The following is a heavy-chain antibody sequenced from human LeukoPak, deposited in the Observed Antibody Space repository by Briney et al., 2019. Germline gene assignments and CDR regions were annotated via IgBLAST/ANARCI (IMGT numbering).Heavy chain of an antibody. CDR2: IIPIFGTA. CDR3: ARGDDILTGAFDY. V-gene: IGHV1-69*01. CDR1: GGTFSSYA. Sequence: GSSVKVSCKASGGTFSSYAISGVRQAPGQGLEWMGGIIPIFGTANYAQKFQGRVTITADESTSTAYMELSSLRSEDTAVYYCARGDDILTGAFDYWGQGTLVTVSS. J-gene: IGHJ4*02. D-gene: IGHD3-9*01.